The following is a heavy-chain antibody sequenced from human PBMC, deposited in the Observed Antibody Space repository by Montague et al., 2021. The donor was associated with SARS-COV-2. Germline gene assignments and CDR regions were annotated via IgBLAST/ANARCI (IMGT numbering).Heavy chain of an antibody. CDR3: ARAQNICFIANCVNDFDL. J-gene: IGHJ4*02. D-gene: IGHD1-1*01. CDR2: VHHTVST. CDR1: GGSIRSYY. Sequence: SETLSLTCEVSGGSIRSYYWSWIRQSPGKGLEWIGYVHHTVSTKYNPSLKTRVTLSLDTPKNHFSLRPNSVTAADTAVYYCARAQNICFIANCVNDFDLWGLGALVSVSS. V-gene: IGHV4-59*01.